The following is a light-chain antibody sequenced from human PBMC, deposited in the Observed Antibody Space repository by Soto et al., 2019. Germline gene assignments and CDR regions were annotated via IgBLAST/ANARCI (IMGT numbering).Light chain of an antibody. CDR2: GAS. CDR3: LQDINYPWT. CDR1: QGIGNA. J-gene: IGKJ1*01. Sequence: AIQMTHSPSSLSASVLDIVTISFRSSQGIGNALGRYQQKPGKPPKVLIYGASNLQSGVPPRFSGSGSGTDFTLAISSLQPEDSATYYCLQDINYPWTFGQGTKWIS. V-gene: IGKV1-6*01.